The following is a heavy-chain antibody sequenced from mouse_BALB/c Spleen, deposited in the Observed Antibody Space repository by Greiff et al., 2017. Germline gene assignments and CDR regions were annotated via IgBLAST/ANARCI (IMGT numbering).Heavy chain of an antibody. V-gene: IGHV6-6*02. Sequence: EVKLVESGGGLVQPGGSMKLSCVASGFTFSNYWMNWVRQSPEKGLEWVAEIRLKSNNYATHYAESVKGRFTISRDDSKSSVYLQMNNLRAEDTGIYYCTRQLGRGAMDYWGQGTSVTVSS. J-gene: IGHJ4*01. CDR2: IRLKSNNYAT. CDR3: TRQLGRGAMDY. D-gene: IGHD4-1*02. CDR1: GFTFSNYW.